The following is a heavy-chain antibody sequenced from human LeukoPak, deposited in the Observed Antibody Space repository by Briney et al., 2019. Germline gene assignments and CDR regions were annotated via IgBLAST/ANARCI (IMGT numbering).Heavy chain of an antibody. V-gene: IGHV4-30-4*08. D-gene: IGHD2-2*01. CDR2: IYYSGST. Sequence: SETLSLTCSVSGGSISSGDYYWSWIRQPPGKGLEWIAYIYYSGSTYYNPSLKSRVTISVDTSKNQFSLKLSSVTAADTAVYYCARRLGYCTSTSCYRVFDYWGQGTLVTVSS. CDR3: ARRLGYCTSTSCYRVFDY. J-gene: IGHJ4*02. CDR1: GGSISSGDYY.